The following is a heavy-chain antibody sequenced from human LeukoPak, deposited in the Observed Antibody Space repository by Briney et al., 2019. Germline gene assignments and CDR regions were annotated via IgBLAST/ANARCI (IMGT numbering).Heavy chain of an antibody. CDR2: IIPIFGTA. Sequence: GASVKVSCKASGGTFSSYAISWVRQAPGQGLEWMGGIIPIFGTANYAQKFQGRVTITTDESTSTAYMELSSLRSEDTAVYYCAREGAEYSSSLYLDYWGQGTLVTVSS. CDR3: AREGAEYSSSLYLDY. D-gene: IGHD6-6*01. J-gene: IGHJ4*02. V-gene: IGHV1-69*05. CDR1: GGTFSSYA.